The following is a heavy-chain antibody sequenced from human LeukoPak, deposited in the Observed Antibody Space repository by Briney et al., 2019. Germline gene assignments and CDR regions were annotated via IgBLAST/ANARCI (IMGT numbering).Heavy chain of an antibody. J-gene: IGHJ4*02. V-gene: IGHV4-34*01. CDR2: VNHSGST. CDR1: GGSFSGYY. Sequence: SETLSLTCAVYGGSFSGYYWSWIRQPPGKGLEWIGDVNHSGSTNYNPSLKSRVTISVDTSKNQFSLKLSSVTAADTAVYYCARTGSTVTMLYPFDHWGQGTLVTVSS. D-gene: IGHD4-17*01. CDR3: ARTGSTVTMLYPFDH.